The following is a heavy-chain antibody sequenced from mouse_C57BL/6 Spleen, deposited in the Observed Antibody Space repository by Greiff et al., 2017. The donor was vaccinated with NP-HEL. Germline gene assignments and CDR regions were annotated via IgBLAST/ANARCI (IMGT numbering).Heavy chain of an antibody. V-gene: IGHV1-50*01. Sequence: VQLQQPGAELVKPGASVKLSCKASGYTFTSYWMQWVNQRPGQGLEWIGEIDPSDSYTNYNQKFKGKATLTVDTSSSTAYMQLSSLTSEDSAVYYCARQGGYGGYYAMDYWGQGTSVTVSS. J-gene: IGHJ4*01. CDR1: GYTFTSYW. CDR3: ARQGGYGGYYAMDY. CDR2: IDPSDSYT. D-gene: IGHD1-1*01.